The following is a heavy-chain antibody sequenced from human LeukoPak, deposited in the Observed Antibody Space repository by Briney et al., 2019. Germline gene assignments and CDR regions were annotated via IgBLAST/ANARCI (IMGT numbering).Heavy chain of an antibody. V-gene: IGHV3-9*03. CDR3: AKDLSPWRQLERRGADAFDI. D-gene: IGHD1-1*01. CDR2: ISWNSGSI. Sequence: GGSLRLSCAASGFTFDDYAMHWVRQAPGKGLEWVSGISWNSGSIGYADSVKGRFTISRDNAKNSLYLQMNSLRAEDMALYYCAKDLSPWRQLERRGADAFDIWGQGTMVTVSS. CDR1: GFTFDDYA. J-gene: IGHJ3*02.